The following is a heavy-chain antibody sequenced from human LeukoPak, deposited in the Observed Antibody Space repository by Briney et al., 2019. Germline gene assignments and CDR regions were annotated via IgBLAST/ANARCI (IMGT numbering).Heavy chain of an antibody. CDR3: ARVEGYDYVWGSYRYFDY. CDR1: GFTFDDYD. CDR2: ISWNGRNT. V-gene: IGHV3-20*04. J-gene: IGHJ4*02. Sequence: GGSLRLSCAASGFTFDDYDLNWVRQAPGKGLEWVSGISWNGRNTAYAESLKGRFTISRDNAKNSLYLQMNSLRAEDSAVYYCARVEGYDYVWGSYRYFDYWGQGTLVTVSS. D-gene: IGHD3-16*02.